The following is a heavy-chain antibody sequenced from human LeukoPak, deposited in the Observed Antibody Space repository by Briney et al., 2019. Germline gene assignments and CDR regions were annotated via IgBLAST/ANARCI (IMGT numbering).Heavy chain of an antibody. CDR3: ARDTRDDYNRYFDY. Sequence: GGSLRLFCAASGFTFSSYAMHWVRQAPGKGLEYVSAISSNGGSTYYANSVKGRFTISRDNSKNTLYLQMGSLRAEDMAVYYCARDTRDDYNRYFDYWGQGTLVTVSS. CDR1: GFTFSSYA. CDR2: ISSNGGST. D-gene: IGHD5-24*01. J-gene: IGHJ4*02. V-gene: IGHV3-64*01.